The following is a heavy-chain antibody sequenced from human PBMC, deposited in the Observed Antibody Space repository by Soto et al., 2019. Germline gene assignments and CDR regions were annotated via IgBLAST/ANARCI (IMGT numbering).Heavy chain of an antibody. J-gene: IGHJ4*02. Sequence: GGSLRLSCAASGFTFSSYEMNWVRQAPGKGLEWVSYISSSGSTIYYADSVKGRFTISRDNAKNSLYLQMNSLRAEDTAVYYCARHKASGWSRFVDYWGQGTLVTVSS. CDR1: GFTFSSYE. CDR3: ARHKASGWSRFVDY. V-gene: IGHV3-48*03. CDR2: ISSSGSTI. D-gene: IGHD6-19*01.